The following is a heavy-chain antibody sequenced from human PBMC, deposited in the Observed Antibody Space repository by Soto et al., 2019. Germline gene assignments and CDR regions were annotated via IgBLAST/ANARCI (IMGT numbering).Heavy chain of an antibody. D-gene: IGHD2-15*01. Sequence: EVRLLESGGGLLQPGGSLRLSCAASGFTFSSYALNWVRQAPGKGLEWVSGITGDGDTTFYAGSVKGRFTISRDNSRNTVYLQMNSVRAEDTAVYYCAKEMTSGSRLAFDYWGQGTLVTVSS. V-gene: IGHV3-23*01. CDR3: AKEMTSGSRLAFDY. CDR1: GFTFSSYA. J-gene: IGHJ4*02. CDR2: ITGDGDTT.